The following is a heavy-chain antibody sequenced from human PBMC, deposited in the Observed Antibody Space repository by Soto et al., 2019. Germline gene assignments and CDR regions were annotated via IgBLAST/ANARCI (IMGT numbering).Heavy chain of an antibody. D-gene: IGHD3-22*01. J-gene: IGHJ6*02. CDR3: ARRPYYYDTSGSRYYYGMDV. V-gene: IGHV3-66*01. CDR2: IYSDGNT. Sequence: GESLKISCAASGFTVSISYMTWVRQVPGKGLEWVSIIYSDGNTYYADSVKDRFTISRDNSKNTLYLQMSSLRAEDTAVYYCARRPYYYDTSGSRYYYGMDVWGQGTTVTVSS. CDR1: GFTVSISY.